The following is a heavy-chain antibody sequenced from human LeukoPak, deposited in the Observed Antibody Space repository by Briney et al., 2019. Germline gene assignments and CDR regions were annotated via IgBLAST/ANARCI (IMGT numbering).Heavy chain of an antibody. V-gene: IGHV4-39*07. J-gene: IGHJ3*02. CDR3: ARDRLSLVAFDM. D-gene: IGHD2-8*02. CDR2: IYNSESI. CDR1: GDSINSISYY. Sequence: SETLSLTCSVSGDSINSISYYWVWLRQPPGKGLEWICSIYNSESIYSKPSLRSRVTISLDTSKNQFSLKLSSVTAAYTALYYCARDRLSLVAFDMWGPGTMVTVSS.